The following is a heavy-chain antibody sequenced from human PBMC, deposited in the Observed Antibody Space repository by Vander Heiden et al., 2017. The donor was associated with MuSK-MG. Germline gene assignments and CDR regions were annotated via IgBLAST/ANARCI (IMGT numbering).Heavy chain of an antibody. CDR2: IYPGDSDT. CDR3: ASSARQTYYYDSSGFLAFDI. D-gene: IGHD3-22*01. Sequence: EVQLVQSGAEVKKHGESLKISCKGAGYSFTSYWIGWVRQMPGKGLEWMGIIYPGDSDTRYSPSFQGQVTISADKSISTAYLQWSSLKASDTAMYYCASSARQTYYYDSSGFLAFDIWGQGTMVTVSS. V-gene: IGHV5-51*01. CDR1: GYSFTSYW. J-gene: IGHJ3*02.